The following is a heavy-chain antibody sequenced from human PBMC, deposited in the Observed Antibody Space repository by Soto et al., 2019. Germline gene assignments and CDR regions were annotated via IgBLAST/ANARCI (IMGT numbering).Heavy chain of an antibody. CDR2: INAANGDT. Sequence: ASVKGSCNASGYTFTSDGIHGGRQSPGQRLEGMGGINAANGDTKYSPKFQGRVTITRDTSASTAYMELSSLRSEDTAVYSCVRRHVSATGIDWFDPWGQGTLVTVSS. CDR1: GYTFTSDG. J-gene: IGHJ5*02. CDR3: VRRHVSATGIDWFDP. D-gene: IGHD6-13*01. V-gene: IGHV1-3*01.